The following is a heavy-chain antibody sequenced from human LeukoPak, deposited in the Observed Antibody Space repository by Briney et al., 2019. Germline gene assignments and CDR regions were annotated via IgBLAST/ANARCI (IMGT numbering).Heavy chain of an antibody. D-gene: IGHD2-15*01. Sequence: PSETLSLTCTVSGGSISSSSYYWGWIRQPPGKGLEWIGSIYYSGSTYYNPSLKSRVTISVDTSKNQFSLKLSSVTAADTAVYYCARQKSSRVAGRYYYYMDVWGKGTTVTISS. V-gene: IGHV4-39*01. CDR2: IYYSGST. CDR3: ARQKSSRVAGRYYYYMDV. CDR1: GGSISSSSYY. J-gene: IGHJ6*03.